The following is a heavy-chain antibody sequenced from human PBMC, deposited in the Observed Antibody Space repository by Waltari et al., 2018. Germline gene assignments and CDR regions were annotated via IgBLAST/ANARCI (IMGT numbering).Heavy chain of an antibody. V-gene: IGHV4-34*01. Sequence: QVQLQQWGAGLLKPSETLSLTCAVYGGSFSGYYWSWIRKPPGKGLAWIGEINHSGSTNYNPYLKSRVTISVDTSKNQFSLKLSAVTAADTAVYYCARGFSADDSSGRIFDYWGQGTLVTVSS. CDR3: ARGFSADDSSGRIFDY. J-gene: IGHJ4*02. CDR1: GGSFSGYY. D-gene: IGHD3-22*01. CDR2: INHSGST.